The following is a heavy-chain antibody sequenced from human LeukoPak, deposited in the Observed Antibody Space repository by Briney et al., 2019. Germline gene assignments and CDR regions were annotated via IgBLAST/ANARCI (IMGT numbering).Heavy chain of an antibody. V-gene: IGHV5-51*01. Sequence: GESLKISCKGSGYRFSNYWIGWVRQMPGKGLEWMGIIYPDDSDIRYSPSFQGQVAISAGKSINTAYLQWSSLKASDTAVYYCARHLSSNWYNEKVFDFWGQGTTVTVSS. CDR3: ARHLSSNWYNEKVFDF. CDR2: IYPDDSDI. J-gene: IGHJ6*02. CDR1: GYRFSNYW. D-gene: IGHD6-13*01.